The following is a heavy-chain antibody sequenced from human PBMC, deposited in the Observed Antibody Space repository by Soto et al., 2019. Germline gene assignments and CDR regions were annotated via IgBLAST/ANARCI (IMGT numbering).Heavy chain of an antibody. D-gene: IGHD6-13*01. CDR1: GFTFSSYS. V-gene: IGHV3-21*01. Sequence: EVQLVESGGGLVKPGGSLRLSCAASGFTFSSYSMNWVRQAPGKGLEWVSSISSSSSYIYYADSVKGRFTISRDNAKNTLHLQMNSLRADDTAVYYCARGRGAAGTDSVQYYGMDVWGQGTTVTVSS. J-gene: IGHJ6*02. CDR2: ISSSSSYI. CDR3: ARGRGAAGTDSVQYYGMDV.